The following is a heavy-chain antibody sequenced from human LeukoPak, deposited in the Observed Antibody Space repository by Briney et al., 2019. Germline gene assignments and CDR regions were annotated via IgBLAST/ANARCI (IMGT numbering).Heavy chain of an antibody. CDR3: ARDPGDYYYDSSGYPRRAFDI. D-gene: IGHD3-22*01. J-gene: IGHJ3*02. CDR1: GGTFSSYA. CDR2: IIPISGTA. V-gene: IGHV1-69*01. Sequence: ASVKVSCKASGGTFSSYAISWVRQAPGQGLEWMGGIIPISGTANYAQKFQGRVTITADESTSTAYMELSSLRSEDTAVYYCARDPGDYYYDSSGYPRRAFDIWGQGTMVTVSS.